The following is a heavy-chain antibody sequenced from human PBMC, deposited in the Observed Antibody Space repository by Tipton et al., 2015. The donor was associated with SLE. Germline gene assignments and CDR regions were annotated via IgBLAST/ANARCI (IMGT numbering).Heavy chain of an antibody. CDR3: ARVWGSNGWSQDYWYFDL. D-gene: IGHD6-13*01. CDR2: IYYSGST. Sequence: TLSLTCAVYGGSLSGYYWSWIRQPPGKGLEWIGYIYYSGSTNYNPSLKSRVTISLDTSKNQVSLKLSSVTAADTAVYYCARVWGSNGWSQDYWYFDLWGRGTLVTVSS. V-gene: IGHV4-59*01. CDR1: GGSLSGYY. J-gene: IGHJ2*01.